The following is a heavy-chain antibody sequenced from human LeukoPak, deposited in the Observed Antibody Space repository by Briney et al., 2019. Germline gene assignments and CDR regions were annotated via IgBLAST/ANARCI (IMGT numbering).Heavy chain of an antibody. CDR2: INPYSGGT. V-gene: IGHV1-2*02. D-gene: IGHD2-2*01. J-gene: IGHJ3*02. CDR1: GYTFTGYY. CDR3: ASRYCSSTSCSNDAFDI. Sequence: ASVKVSCKASGYTFTGYYIHWVRQAPGQGLEWMGWINPYSGGTNYAQKFQGRVTMTRDTSISTAYMELSRLRSDDTAVYYCASRYCSSTSCSNDAFDIWGQGTMVTVSS.